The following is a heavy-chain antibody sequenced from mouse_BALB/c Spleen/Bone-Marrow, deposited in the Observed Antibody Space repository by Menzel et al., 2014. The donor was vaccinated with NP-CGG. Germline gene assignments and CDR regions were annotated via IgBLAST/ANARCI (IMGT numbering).Heavy chain of an antibody. J-gene: IGHJ3*01. CDR2: IDPANGNT. V-gene: IGHV14-3*02. D-gene: IGHD2-14*01. CDR3: ATYYRYDRRFAY. CDR1: GFNIKDTY. Sequence: VQLQHPGAELAKPGASVKLSCTASGFNIKDTYMHWVKQRPEQGLEWIGRIDPANGNTKYDPKFQGKATITADTSSDTAYLQLSSLTSEDTAVYYCATYYRYDRRFAYWGQGTLVTVSA.